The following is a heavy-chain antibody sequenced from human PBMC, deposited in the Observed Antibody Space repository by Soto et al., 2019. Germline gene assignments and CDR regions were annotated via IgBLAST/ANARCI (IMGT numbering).Heavy chain of an antibody. CDR1: GFIFSDYS. D-gene: IGHD3-22*01. CDR2: IKQDGGEE. J-gene: IGHJ3*01. Sequence: PGGSLRLSCAASGFIFSDYSMSWVRQSPGKGLEGVANIKQDGGEEDYVDSVKGRLTISRDNAKNSLYLQMNSLRAEDTAVYYCARVYYESRGPTKHRAFDFWGQGTMVTVSS. CDR3: ARVYYESRGPTKHRAFDF. V-gene: IGHV3-7*01.